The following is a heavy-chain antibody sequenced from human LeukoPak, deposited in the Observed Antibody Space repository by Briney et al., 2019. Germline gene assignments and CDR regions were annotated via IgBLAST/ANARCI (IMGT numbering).Heavy chain of an antibody. D-gene: IGHD3-10*01. J-gene: IGHJ5*02. CDR3: ARAAGSGSYYRYNWFDP. CDR1: GGSFSGYY. Sequence: PSETLSLTCAVYGGSFSGYYWSGIRQPPGKGVEWLGEINHSGRTNYNPSLKSRVTISVDTSKNQFSLKLSSVTAADTAVYYCARAAGSGSYYRYNWFDPWGQGTLVTVSS. V-gene: IGHV4-34*01. CDR2: INHSGRT.